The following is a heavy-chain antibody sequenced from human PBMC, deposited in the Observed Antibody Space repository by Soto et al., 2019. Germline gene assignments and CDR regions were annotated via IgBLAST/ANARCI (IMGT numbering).Heavy chain of an antibody. J-gene: IGHJ4*02. CDR2: INPSGGST. CDR3: ARSVTAYY. D-gene: IGHD2-2*01. Sequence: GASVKISCTASGYTFNIYDINWVRQAPGQGLEWMGIINPSGGSTSYAQKFQGRVTMTGDTSTSTVYMELTSLRSDDTAVYYCARSVTAYYWGRGTLVTVSS. CDR1: GYTFNIYD. V-gene: IGHV1-46*02.